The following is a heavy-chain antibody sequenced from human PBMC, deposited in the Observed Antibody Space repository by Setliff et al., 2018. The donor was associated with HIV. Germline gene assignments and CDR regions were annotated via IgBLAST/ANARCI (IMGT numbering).Heavy chain of an antibody. CDR2: IYYSGST. D-gene: IGHD3-22*01. Sequence: SETLSLTCNVSSGSVNNYWWTWIRQPPGKGLEWIGYIYYSGSTYYNPSLRSRVTISVDTSKNQFSLMLSSVTAADTAVYYCARLGDYDSSGYSWFDYWGQGTLVTVSS. J-gene: IGHJ4*02. V-gene: IGHV4-59*02. CDR3: ARLGDYDSSGYSWFDY. CDR1: SGSVNNYW.